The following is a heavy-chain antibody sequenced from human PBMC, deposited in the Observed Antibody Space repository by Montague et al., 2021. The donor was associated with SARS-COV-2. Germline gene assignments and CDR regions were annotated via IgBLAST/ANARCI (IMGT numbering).Heavy chain of an antibody. J-gene: IGHJ6*02. Sequence: TLSLTCTVSGGSISSGGYYWSWIRQHPGKGLEWIGYIYYSGSTYYNPSLKSRVTISVDTSKSQFSLKLSSVTAADTAVYYCATESLGYCSSTSCYGPHYGMDIWGQGTTVTVSS. CDR2: IYYSGST. D-gene: IGHD2-2*01. CDR3: ATESLGYCSSTSCYGPHYGMDI. CDR1: GGSISSGGYY. V-gene: IGHV4-31*03.